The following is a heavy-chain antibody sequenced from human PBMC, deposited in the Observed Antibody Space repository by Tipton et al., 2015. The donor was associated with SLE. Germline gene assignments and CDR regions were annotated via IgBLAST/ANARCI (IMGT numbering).Heavy chain of an antibody. J-gene: IGHJ4*02. Sequence: TLSLTCTVSGGSISSGAYYWGWIRQPPGKGLEWIGSISHIGSAYYNPSLESRVTISIDKSRNQFSLKLNSVTAADTAVYYCAKDYNYDYPDYNWGQGTLVIVSS. CDR1: GGSISSGAYY. CDR3: AKDYNYDYPDYN. V-gene: IGHV4-39*07. D-gene: IGHD4-17*01. CDR2: ISHIGSA.